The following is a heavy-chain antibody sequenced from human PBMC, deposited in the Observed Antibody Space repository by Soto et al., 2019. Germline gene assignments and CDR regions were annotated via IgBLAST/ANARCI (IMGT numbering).Heavy chain of an antibody. CDR3: ARENNVLPGGYFDY. V-gene: IGHV4-30-2*01. J-gene: IGHJ4*02. CDR2: ISHSGST. CDR1: GGSISSGGYS. Sequence: QLQLQDSGSGLVKPSQTLSLTCAVSGGSISSGGYSWSWIRQPPGKGLEWIGYISHSGSTYYNPSLKSRVTISVDRSTNQFSLKLSSVTAADTAVYYCARENNVLPGGYFDYWGQGTLVTVSS. D-gene: IGHD3-10*01.